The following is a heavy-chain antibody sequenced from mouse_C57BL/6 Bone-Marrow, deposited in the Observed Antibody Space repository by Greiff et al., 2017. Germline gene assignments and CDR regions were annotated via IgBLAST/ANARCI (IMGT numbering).Heavy chain of an antibody. J-gene: IGHJ1*03. Sequence: QVQLQQSGAELMKPGASVKLSCKATGYTFTGYWIEWVKQRPGHGLEWIGEIIPGSGSTNYNEKFKGKATFTADTSSNTAYMQLSSLTTEDSAIYYCARYPICDSGRSYYWYFDVWGTGTTVTVSS. CDR2: IIPGSGST. CDR3: ARYPICDSGRSYYWYFDV. D-gene: IGHD1-1*01. CDR1: GYTFTGYW. V-gene: IGHV1-9*01.